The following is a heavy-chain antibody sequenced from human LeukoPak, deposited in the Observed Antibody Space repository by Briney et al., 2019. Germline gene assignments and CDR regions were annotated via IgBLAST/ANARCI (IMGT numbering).Heavy chain of an antibody. V-gene: IGHV1-69*04. CDR3: AREKRTGTTLDNWFDP. D-gene: IGHD1-7*01. J-gene: IGHJ5*02. Sequence: SVKVSCKASGGTFSSYTISWVRQAPGQGLEWMGRIIPILGIANYAQKFQGRVTITADKTTSTAYMELSSLRSEDTAVYYCAREKRTGTTLDNWFDPWGQGTLVTVSS. CDR1: GGTFSSYT. CDR2: IIPILGIA.